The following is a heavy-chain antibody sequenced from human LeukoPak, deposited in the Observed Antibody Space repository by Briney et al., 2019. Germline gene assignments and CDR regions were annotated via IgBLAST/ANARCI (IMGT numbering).Heavy chain of an antibody. D-gene: IGHD6-13*01. J-gene: IGHJ4*02. CDR3: ARVNLGIAAAGTPLDY. CDR1: GYTFTSYG. CDR2: ISDYNGNT. Sequence: ASVKVSCKASGYTFTSYGISWVRQAPGQGLEWMGWISDYNGNTNYAQKLQGRVTLTTDTSTSTAYMELRSLRSDDTAVYYCARVNLGIAAAGTPLDYLGQGTLVTVSS. V-gene: IGHV1-18*01.